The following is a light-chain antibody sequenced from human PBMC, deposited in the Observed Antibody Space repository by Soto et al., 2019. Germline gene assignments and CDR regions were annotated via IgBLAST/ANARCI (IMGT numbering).Light chain of an antibody. V-gene: IGKV1-39*01. J-gene: IGKJ4*01. Sequence: DMEMTQSPSSLSASVGDRVTISCRARQIISNYLKLYQHKPGKVPKLLIYTAASLQSWVPTRFSGTGSGTDLTLTINSLQPEDLATSYCQQRYGTPLTVGWRTKIEI. CDR1: QIISNY. CDR3: QQRYGTPLT. CDR2: TAA.